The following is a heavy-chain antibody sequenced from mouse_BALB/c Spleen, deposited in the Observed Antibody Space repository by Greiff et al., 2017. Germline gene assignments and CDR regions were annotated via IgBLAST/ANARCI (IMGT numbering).Heavy chain of an antibody. D-gene: IGHD1-1*01. V-gene: IGHV1-5*01. CDR1: GYTFTSYW. CDR3: TTPYYYGSTFAY. CDR2: IYPGNSDT. Sequence: EVQVVESGTVLARPGASVKMSCKASGYTFTSYWMHWVKQRPGQGLEWIGAIYPGNSDTSYNQKFKGKAKLTAVTSTSTAYMELSSLTNEDSAVYYCTTPYYYGSTFAYWGQGTLVTVSA. J-gene: IGHJ3*01.